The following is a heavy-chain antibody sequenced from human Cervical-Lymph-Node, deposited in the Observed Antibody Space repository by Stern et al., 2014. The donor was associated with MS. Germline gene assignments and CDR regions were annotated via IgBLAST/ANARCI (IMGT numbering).Heavy chain of an antibody. D-gene: IGHD3-3*01. V-gene: IGHV7-4-1*02. Sequence: VQLVESGSELKKPGASVNVSCKASGYTFTNYAMNWVRQAPGHGLQWMGWIKTHTGNPTYAQGFTGRFAFSLDTSVSTAYLQISSLKTEDTALYYCARGAFYDFWSGYGYWGQGTLVTVSS. CDR3: ARGAFYDFWSGYGY. CDR1: GYTFTNYA. CDR2: IKTHTGNP. J-gene: IGHJ4*02.